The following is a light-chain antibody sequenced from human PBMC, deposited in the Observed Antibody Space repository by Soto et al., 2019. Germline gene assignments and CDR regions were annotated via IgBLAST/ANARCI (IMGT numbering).Light chain of an antibody. CDR2: SAS. CDR3: QHYGFSPPIT. J-gene: IGKJ5*01. CDR1: QSISSY. V-gene: IGKV1-39*01. Sequence: IQMTQSPSSLSASVGDGVTITCRASQSISSYLNWYQHKPGKAPKLLIYSASSLQSGVPSRFSGSGSGTDFTLIISRLEPEDFAVYYCQHYGFSPPITFGQGTRLEIK.